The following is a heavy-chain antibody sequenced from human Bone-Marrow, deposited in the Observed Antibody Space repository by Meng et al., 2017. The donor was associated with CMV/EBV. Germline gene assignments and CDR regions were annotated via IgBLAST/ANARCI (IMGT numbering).Heavy chain of an antibody. J-gene: IGHJ5*02. V-gene: IGHV1-8*02. Sequence: ASVKVSCKASGYTFIDYYIHWVRQAPGQGLEWMGWMNPNSGNTGYAQKFQGRVTMTRNTSISTAYMELSSLRSEDTAVYYCARGVGMVLLWFGGPDWFDPWGQGTLVTVSS. CDR3: ARGVGMVLLWFGGPDWFDP. D-gene: IGHD3-10*01. CDR1: GYTFIDYY. CDR2: MNPNSGNT.